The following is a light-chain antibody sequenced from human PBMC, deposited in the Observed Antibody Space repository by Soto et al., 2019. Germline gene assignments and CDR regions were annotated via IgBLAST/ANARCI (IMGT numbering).Light chain of an antibody. J-gene: IGKJ1*01. CDR3: HRYLNWPQA. Sequence: ETVMTQSPATLSVSPAERVTLSCRASESVSTYLAWYQQKPGQAPRLLIYGASARATGIPAWFSGSGSGTEFTLIISNLQPEDFAVYYCHRYLNWPQAFGQGTKVEIK. CDR2: GAS. V-gene: IGKV3-15*01. CDR1: ESVSTY.